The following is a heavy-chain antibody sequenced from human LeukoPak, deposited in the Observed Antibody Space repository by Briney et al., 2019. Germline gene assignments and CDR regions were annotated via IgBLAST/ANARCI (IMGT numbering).Heavy chain of an antibody. CDR1: GGTFSSYA. CDR3: ARGWLSVGYDSWYFDL. Sequence: ASVKVSCKASGGTFSSYAISWVRQAPGQGLEWMGRIIPILGIANYAQKFQGRVTITADKSTSTAYMELSSLRSEDTAVYYCARGWLSVGYDSWYFDLWGRGTLVTVSS. V-gene: IGHV1-69*04. J-gene: IGHJ2*01. D-gene: IGHD5-12*01. CDR2: IIPILGIA.